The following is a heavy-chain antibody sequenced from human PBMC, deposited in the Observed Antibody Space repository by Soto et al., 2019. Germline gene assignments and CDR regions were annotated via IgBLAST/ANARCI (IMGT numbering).Heavy chain of an antibody. Sequence: PGGSLRLSCAASGFTFSSYAMSWVRQAPGKGLEWVSAISGSGGSTYYADSVKGRFTISRDNSKNTLYLQMNSLRAEDTAVYYCAKRDIAAAGFYYYGMDGWGQGTTVTVSS. V-gene: IGHV3-23*01. CDR1: GFTFSSYA. D-gene: IGHD6-13*01. J-gene: IGHJ6*02. CDR3: AKRDIAAAGFYYYGMDG. CDR2: ISGSGGST.